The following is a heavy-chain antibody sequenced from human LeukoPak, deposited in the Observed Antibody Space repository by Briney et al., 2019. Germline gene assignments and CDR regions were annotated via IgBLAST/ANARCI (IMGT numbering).Heavy chain of an antibody. Sequence: KSSETLSLTCTVSGASISSTSDYWGWIRQPPGKGLEWIGTIYYSGRAYHNPSLRSRLTISVDTSKNQFSLKLNSVTATDTAIYYCVRQKQHCDGGSCFPPDCWGQGTLVTVSS. D-gene: IGHD2-15*01. V-gene: IGHV4-39*01. CDR2: IYYSGRA. CDR1: GASISSTSDY. J-gene: IGHJ4*02. CDR3: VRQKQHCDGGSCFPPDC.